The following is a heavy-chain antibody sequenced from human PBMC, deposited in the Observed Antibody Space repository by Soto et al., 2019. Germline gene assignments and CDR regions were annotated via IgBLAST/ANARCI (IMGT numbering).Heavy chain of an antibody. CDR2: INAGNGNT. V-gene: IGHV1-3*01. CDR1: GYTFTSYA. J-gene: IGHJ6*02. D-gene: IGHD5-12*01. Sequence: ASVNVSCKASGYTFTSYAMHWVRQAPGQRLEWMGWINAGNGNTKYSQKFQGRVTITRDTSASTAYMELSSLRSEDTAVYYCAREMATTWYYYYGMDVWGQGTTVTVSS. CDR3: AREMATTWYYYYGMDV.